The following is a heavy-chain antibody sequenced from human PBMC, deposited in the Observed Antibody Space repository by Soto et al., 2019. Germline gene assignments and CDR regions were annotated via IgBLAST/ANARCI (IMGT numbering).Heavy chain of an antibody. V-gene: IGHV1-2*04. CDR3: AVAAVVVAATRYGMDV. CDR2: INPNSGGT. Sequence: ASVKVSCKASGYTFTSYYMHWVRQAPGQGLEWMGWINPNSGGTNYAQKFQGWVTMTRDTSISTAYMELSRLRSDDTAVYYCAVAAVVVAATRYGMDVWGQGTTVTV. D-gene: IGHD2-15*01. J-gene: IGHJ6*02. CDR1: GYTFTSYY.